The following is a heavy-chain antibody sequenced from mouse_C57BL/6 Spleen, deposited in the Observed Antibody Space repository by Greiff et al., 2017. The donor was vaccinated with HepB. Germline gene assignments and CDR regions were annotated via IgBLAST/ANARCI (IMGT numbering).Heavy chain of an antibody. CDR2: IWTGGGT. D-gene: IGHD1-1*01. Sequence: QVQLKESGPGLVAPSQSLSITCTVSGFSLTSYAISWVRQPPGKGLEWLGVIWTGGGTNYNSALKSRLSISKDNSKSQVFLKMNSLQTDDTARYYCAGYYGSSYFYAMDYWGQGTSVTVSS. V-gene: IGHV2-9-1*01. CDR1: GFSLTSYA. J-gene: IGHJ4*01. CDR3: AGYYGSSYFYAMDY.